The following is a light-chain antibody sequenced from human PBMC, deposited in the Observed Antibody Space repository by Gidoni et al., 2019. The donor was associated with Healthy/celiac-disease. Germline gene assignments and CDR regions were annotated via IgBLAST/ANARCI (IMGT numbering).Light chain of an antibody. CDR2: SNN. V-gene: IGLV1-44*01. Sequence: QSVLTQPPSASGTPGQRVTISCSGSSSNIGSNTVNWYQQFPGTAPKLLIYSNNQRPSGVPDRFSGSKSGTSASLAISGLQSADEADYYCAAWDDSLNGLVVFGGGTKLTVL. CDR1: SSNIGSNT. CDR3: AAWDDSLNGLVV. J-gene: IGLJ2*01.